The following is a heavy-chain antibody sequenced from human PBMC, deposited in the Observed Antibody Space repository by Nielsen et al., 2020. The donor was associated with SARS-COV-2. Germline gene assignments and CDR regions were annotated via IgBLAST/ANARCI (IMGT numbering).Heavy chain of an antibody. CDR1: GFSLSNARMG. V-gene: IGHV2-26*01. CDR3: AHYTAMVNFDY. CDR2: IFSNDEK. J-gene: IGHJ4*02. Sequence: SGPTLVKPTATLTLTCTVSGFSLSNARMGVSWIRQPPGKALEWLAHIFSNDEKSYSTSLKSRLTITKDTSKNQVVLTMTNMDPVDTAIYYCAHYTAMVNFDYWGQGTLVTVSS. D-gene: IGHD5-18*01.